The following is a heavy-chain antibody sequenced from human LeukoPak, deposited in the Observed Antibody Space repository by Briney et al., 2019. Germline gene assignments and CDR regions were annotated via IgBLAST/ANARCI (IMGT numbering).Heavy chain of an antibody. D-gene: IGHD6-6*01. J-gene: IGHJ4*02. Sequence: GRSLRLSCAASGFTFSSYAMHWVRQAPGKGLERVAVISYDGSNKYYADSVKGRFTISRDNSKNTLYLQMNSLRSDDTAIYYCATDQLSSSSFDYWGQGTLVTVSS. V-gene: IGHV3-30*04. CDR2: ISYDGSNK. CDR3: ATDQLSSSSFDY. CDR1: GFTFSSYA.